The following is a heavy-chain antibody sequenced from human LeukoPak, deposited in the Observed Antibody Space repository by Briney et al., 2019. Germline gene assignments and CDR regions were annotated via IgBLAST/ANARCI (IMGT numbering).Heavy chain of an antibody. J-gene: IGHJ4*02. Sequence: SGGSLRLSCAASGFTFSSYSMNWVRQAPGKGLEWVSSISSSSSYIYYADSVKGRFTISRDNAKNSLYLQMNSLRAEDTAVHYCARDPQDIVVVVAATVWEYYFDYWGQGTLVTVSS. CDR3: ARDPQDIVVVVAATVWEYYFDY. CDR2: ISSSSSYI. D-gene: IGHD2-15*01. V-gene: IGHV3-21*01. CDR1: GFTFSSYS.